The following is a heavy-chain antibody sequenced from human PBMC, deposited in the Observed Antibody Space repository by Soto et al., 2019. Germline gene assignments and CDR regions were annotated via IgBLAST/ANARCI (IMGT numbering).Heavy chain of an antibody. CDR2: IYYSGST. D-gene: IGHD3-9*01. Sequence: SETLSLTCTVSGGSISSGGYYWSWIRQHPGKGLEWIGYIYYSGSTYYNPSLKSRVTISVDTSKNQFSLKLSSVTAADTAVYYCARDHYDILTGYKSFDYWGQGTLVTVSS. CDR1: GGSISSGGYY. V-gene: IGHV4-31*03. J-gene: IGHJ4*02. CDR3: ARDHYDILTGYKSFDY.